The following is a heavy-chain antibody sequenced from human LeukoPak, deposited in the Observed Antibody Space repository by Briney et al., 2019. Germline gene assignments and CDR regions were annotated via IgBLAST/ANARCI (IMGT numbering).Heavy chain of an antibody. J-gene: IGHJ4*02. CDR2: INPNSGGT. CDR1: GYIFTRHY. D-gene: IGHD3-16*02. V-gene: IGHV1-2*02. Sequence: ASVKVSLKATGYIFTRHYMHWVRQAPGQGLEWMGWINPNSGGTKYAQKFQGRVNMTRDTSISTTYMELRRLTSDDTAVYYCARDISAVIYMYEYCGQASLVTVSS. CDR3: ARDISAVIYMYEY.